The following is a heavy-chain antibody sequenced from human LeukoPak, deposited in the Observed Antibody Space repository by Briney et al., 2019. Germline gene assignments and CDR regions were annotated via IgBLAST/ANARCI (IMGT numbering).Heavy chain of an antibody. CDR3: ARNFLTTQLLSRTVRGFHP. Sequence: SETLSLTCTVSGGSVSSGSYYWSWIRQPPGKGLEWIGYIYYSGSTNYNPSLKSRVTISVDTSKNQFSLKLSSVTAADTAVYYWARNFLTTQLLSRTVRGFHPLGQGTL. D-gene: IGHD2-15*01. CDR1: GGSVSSGSYY. CDR2: IYYSGST. V-gene: IGHV4-61*01. J-gene: IGHJ5*02.